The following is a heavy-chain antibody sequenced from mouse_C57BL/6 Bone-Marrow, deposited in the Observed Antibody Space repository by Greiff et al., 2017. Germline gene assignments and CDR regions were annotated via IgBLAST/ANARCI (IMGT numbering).Heavy chain of an antibody. CDR3: TLYSNYLAWFAY. J-gene: IGHJ3*01. CDR2: ISIGGDYI. D-gene: IGHD2-5*01. CDR1: GFTFSSYA. V-gene: IGHV5-9-1*02. Sequence: EVKVVESGEGLVKPGGSLKLSCAASGFTFSSYAMSWVRQTPEKRLEWVAYISIGGDYIYYADTVKGRFTISRDNARNTLYLQMSSLKSEDTAMYYCTLYSNYLAWFAYWGQGTLVTVSA.